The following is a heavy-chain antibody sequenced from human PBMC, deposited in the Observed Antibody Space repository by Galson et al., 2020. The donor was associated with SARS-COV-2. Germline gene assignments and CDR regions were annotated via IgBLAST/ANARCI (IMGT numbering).Heavy chain of an antibody. Sequence: SQTLSLTCAVYGGSFSGYYWSWIRQPPGKGLEWIGEINHSGSTNYNPSLKSRVTISVDTSKNQFSLKLSSVTAADTAVYYCARGIYDSSGYYTWAYYYYYMDVWGKGTTVTISS. CDR2: INHSGST. D-gene: IGHD3-22*01. CDR1: GGSFSGYY. CDR3: ARGIYDSSGYYTWAYYYYYMDV. V-gene: IGHV4-34*01. J-gene: IGHJ6*03.